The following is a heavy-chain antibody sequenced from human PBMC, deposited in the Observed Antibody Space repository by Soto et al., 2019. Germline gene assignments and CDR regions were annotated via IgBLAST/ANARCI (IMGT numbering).Heavy chain of an antibody. D-gene: IGHD1-1*01. CDR3: AHRDNDLYGSAFDF. V-gene: IGHV2-5*02. CDR2: IYWDDDK. Sequence: ITLRESRPTLVKPTQTLTLTCTFSAFSLTSYGVCVGWIRQPPGTALQCLALIYWDDDKRYSPNLKSRLTNTKDNSKNQVVLTMTNVDPMDTAREYWAHRDNDLYGSAFDFWGQGALVPVSS. J-gene: IGHJ3*01. CDR1: AFSLTSYGVC.